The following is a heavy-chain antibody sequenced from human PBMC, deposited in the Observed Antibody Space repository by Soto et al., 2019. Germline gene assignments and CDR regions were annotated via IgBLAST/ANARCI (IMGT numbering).Heavy chain of an antibody. J-gene: IGHJ4*02. V-gene: IGHV3-7*01. Sequence: EVQLVESGGGLVQPGGSLRLSCAASGFTFSSYWVSWVRQAPGKGLEWVANIKQDGSEKYYVDSVKGRFTISRDNAKNSVYLQMNSLRAEDTAVYYCAQLKLGWGQGTLVTVSS. CDR1: GFTFSSYW. CDR3: AQLKLG. D-gene: IGHD6-6*01. CDR2: IKQDGSEK.